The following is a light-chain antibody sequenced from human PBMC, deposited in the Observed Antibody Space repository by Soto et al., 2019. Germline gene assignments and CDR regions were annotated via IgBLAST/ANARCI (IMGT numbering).Light chain of an antibody. V-gene: IGLV1-40*01. Sequence: QSVLTQPPSVSGAPGQRVTISCTGSSSNIGAGYDVHWYQQLPGTAPKLLIYGNSNRPSGVPDRFSGSKSGTSASLAITGLQAKDEADYYCQSCDSSLSGFYVFGTGTKLTVL. J-gene: IGLJ1*01. CDR1: SSNIGAGYD. CDR3: QSCDSSLSGFYV. CDR2: GNS.